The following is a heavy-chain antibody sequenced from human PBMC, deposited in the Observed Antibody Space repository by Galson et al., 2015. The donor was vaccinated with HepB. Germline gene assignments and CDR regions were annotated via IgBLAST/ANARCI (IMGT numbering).Heavy chain of an antibody. D-gene: IGHD3-22*01. CDR3: AKELYDSSLGYYFDY. CDR2: ISYDGSNK. CDR1: GFTFSSYG. V-gene: IGHV3-30*18. J-gene: IGHJ4*02. Sequence: SLRLSCAASGFTFSSYGMHWVRQAPGKGLEWVAVISYDGSNKYYADSVKGRFTISRDNSKNTLYLQMNSLRAEDTAVYYCAKELYDSSLGYYFDYWGQGTLVTVSS.